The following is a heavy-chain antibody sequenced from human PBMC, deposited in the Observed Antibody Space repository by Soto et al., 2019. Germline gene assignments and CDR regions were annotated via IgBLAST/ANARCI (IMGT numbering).Heavy chain of an antibody. CDR1: GFTFSDHY. J-gene: IGHJ4*02. V-gene: IGHV3-72*01. CDR3: ARGSYGSGTPGDDY. Sequence: EVQLVESGGGLVQPGGSLRLSCAASGFTFSDHYMDWVRQAPGKGLGWVGRTRNKANSYTTEYAASVKGRFTISRDDSKNSLYLQMNSLKTEDTAVYYCARGSYGSGTPGDDYLGQGALGTVSS. D-gene: IGHD3-10*01. CDR2: TRNKANSYTT.